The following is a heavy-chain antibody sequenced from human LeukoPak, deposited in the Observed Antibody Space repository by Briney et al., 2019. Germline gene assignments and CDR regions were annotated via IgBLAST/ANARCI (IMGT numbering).Heavy chain of an antibody. D-gene: IGHD3-3*01. CDR2: IHTSGSS. V-gene: IGHV4-61*02. CDR3: ARAGGYYTSGNYLGY. Sequence: SETLSLTCTVSGGSISRNSYYWSWIRQPAGKGLEWIGRIHTSGSSNYNPSLKSRVTISVDRSKNQFSLKLTSVTAADTAVYYCARAGGYYTSGNYLGYWGQGTLVTVSS. CDR1: GGSISRNSYY. J-gene: IGHJ4*02.